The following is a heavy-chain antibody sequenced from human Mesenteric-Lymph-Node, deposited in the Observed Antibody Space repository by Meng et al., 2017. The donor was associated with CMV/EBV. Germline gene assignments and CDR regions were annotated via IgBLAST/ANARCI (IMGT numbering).Heavy chain of an antibody. J-gene: IGHJ4*02. CDR3: AKDINDFWSGYYKD. D-gene: IGHD3-3*01. V-gene: IGHV3-11*01. CDR1: GFPFSNYY. Sequence: GESLKISCAASGFPFSNYYMSWIRLAPGKGLEWISYISGDGSDLFYGDSVRGRFTISRDNAKNSLYLQMNSLRAEDTALYYCAKDINDFWSGYYKDWGQGTLVTVSS. CDR2: ISGDGSDL.